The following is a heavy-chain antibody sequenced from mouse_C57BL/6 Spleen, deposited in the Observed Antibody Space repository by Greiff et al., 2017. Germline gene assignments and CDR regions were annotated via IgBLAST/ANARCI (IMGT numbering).Heavy chain of an antibody. Sequence: QVQLKQPGAELVRPGSSVKLSCKASGYTFTSYWMHWVKQRPIQGLEWIGNIDPSDSETHYNQKFKDKATLTVDKSSSTAYMQLSSLTSEDSAVYYCARADSSGYSYYFDYWGQGTTLTVSS. V-gene: IGHV1-52*01. CDR3: ARADSSGYSYYFDY. D-gene: IGHD3-2*02. CDR2: IDPSDSET. J-gene: IGHJ2*01. CDR1: GYTFTSYW.